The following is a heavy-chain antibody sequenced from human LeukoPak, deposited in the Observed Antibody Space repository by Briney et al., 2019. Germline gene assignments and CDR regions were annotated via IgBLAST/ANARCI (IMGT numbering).Heavy chain of an antibody. D-gene: IGHD1-14*01. CDR3: ARSHRMPLFPPPNWFDP. J-gene: IGHJ5*02. Sequence: PSETLSLTCTVSGGSISSGGYYWSWIRQHPGKGLEWIGYIYYSGSTYYNPSLKSRVTISVDTSKNQFSLKLSSVTAADTAVYYWARSHRMPLFPPPNWFDPWGQGTLVTVSS. CDR1: GGSISSGGYY. V-gene: IGHV4-31*03. CDR2: IYYSGST.